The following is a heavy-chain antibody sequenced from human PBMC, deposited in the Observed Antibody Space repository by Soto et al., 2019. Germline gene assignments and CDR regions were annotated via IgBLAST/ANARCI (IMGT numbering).Heavy chain of an antibody. CDR3: ARDYYDSSPYGMDV. J-gene: IGHJ6*02. CDR1: GGSISSYY. V-gene: IGHV4-59*01. Sequence: SETLSLTCTVSGGSISSYYWSWIRQPPGKGLEWIGYIYYSGSTNYNPSLKSRVTISVDTSKNQFSLKLSSVTAADTAVYYCARDYYDSSPYGMDVWGQGTTVTVSS. CDR2: IYYSGST. D-gene: IGHD3-22*01.